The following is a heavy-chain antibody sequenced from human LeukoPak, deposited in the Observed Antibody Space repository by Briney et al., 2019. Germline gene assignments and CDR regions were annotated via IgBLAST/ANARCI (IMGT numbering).Heavy chain of an antibody. V-gene: IGHV3-30*04. CDR1: GFKFYSYA. CDR3: ARSPGPAAVAYDY. J-gene: IGHJ4*02. CDR2: ISFDGSEK. Sequence: GGSLRLSCAASGFKFYSYAMHWVRQAPGKGLEWVASISFDGSEKYYRDSVKGRFTISRDNSKNTVSLQMNSLRPEDTALYYCARSPGPAAVAYDYWGQGTLVTVSS. D-gene: IGHD6-13*01.